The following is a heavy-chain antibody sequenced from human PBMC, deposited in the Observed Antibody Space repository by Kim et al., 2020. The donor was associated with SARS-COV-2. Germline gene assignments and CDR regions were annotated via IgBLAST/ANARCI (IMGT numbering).Heavy chain of an antibody. J-gene: IGHJ4*02. CDR3: AKGYCSSTSCYGKFDY. D-gene: IGHD2-2*01. V-gene: IGHV3-23*01. CDR2: ISGSGGST. CDR1: GFTFSSYA. Sequence: GGSLRLSCAASGFTFSSYAMSWVRQAPGKGLEWVSAISGSGGSTYYADSVKGRFTISRDNSKNTLYLQMNSLRAEDTAVYYCAKGYCSSTSCYGKFDYWGQGTLVTVSS.